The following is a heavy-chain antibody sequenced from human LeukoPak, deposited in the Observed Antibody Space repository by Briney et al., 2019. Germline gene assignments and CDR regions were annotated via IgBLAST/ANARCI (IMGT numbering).Heavy chain of an antibody. Sequence: GGSLRLSCAASGFTFRSYAMSWVRQAPGKGLEWVSGISGSGDTRYYADSVKGRFTISRDNSKDTLYLRMNSLRAEDTAVYYCAKGDSSSWTPDYWGQGTLVTVSS. CDR3: AKGDSSSWTPDY. J-gene: IGHJ4*02. CDR2: ISGSGDTR. V-gene: IGHV3-23*01. D-gene: IGHD6-13*01. CDR1: GFTFRSYA.